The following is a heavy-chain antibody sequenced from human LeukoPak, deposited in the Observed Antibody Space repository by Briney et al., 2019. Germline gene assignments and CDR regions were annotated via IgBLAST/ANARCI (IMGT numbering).Heavy chain of an antibody. CDR2: INWNGGSI. D-gene: IGHD5-18*01. CDR3: ARRSNRYSYGSNFDY. V-gene: IGHV3-20*01. CDR1: GFTFGDYG. Sequence: PGGSLRLSCAASGFTFGDYGMTWVRQAPGKGLELVSGINWNGGSIAYADSVKGRFTVSRDNAKNSLYLQMNSLRAEDTALYHRARRSNRYSYGSNFDYWGQGTLVTVSS. J-gene: IGHJ4*02.